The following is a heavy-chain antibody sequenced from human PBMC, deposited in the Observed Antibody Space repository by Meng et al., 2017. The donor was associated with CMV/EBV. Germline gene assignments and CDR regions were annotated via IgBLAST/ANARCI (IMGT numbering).Heavy chain of an antibody. J-gene: IGHJ6*02. Sequence: SETLSLTCTVSGGSVSSGSYYWSWIRQPPGKGLEWIGYIYYSGSTNYNPSLKSRVTISVDTSKNQFSLKLGSVTAADTAVYYCARSYYYYYGMDVWGQGTTVTVSS. CDR2: IYYSGST. V-gene: IGHV4-61*01. CDR1: GGSVSSGSYY. CDR3: ARSYYYYYGMDV.